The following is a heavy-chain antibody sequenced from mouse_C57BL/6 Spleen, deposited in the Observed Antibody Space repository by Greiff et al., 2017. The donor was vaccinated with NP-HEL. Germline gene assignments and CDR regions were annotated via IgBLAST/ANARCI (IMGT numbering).Heavy chain of an antibody. Sequence: EVQLVESGGGLVKPGGSLKLSCAASGFTFSDYGMHWVRQAPEKGLEWVAYISSGSSTIYYADTVKGRFTISRDNAKNTLFLQMTSLRSEDTAMYYCARAHITTVVDFDYWGQGTTLTVSS. CDR2: ISSGSSTI. D-gene: IGHD1-1*01. V-gene: IGHV5-17*01. CDR1: GFTFSDYG. J-gene: IGHJ2*01. CDR3: ARAHITTVVDFDY.